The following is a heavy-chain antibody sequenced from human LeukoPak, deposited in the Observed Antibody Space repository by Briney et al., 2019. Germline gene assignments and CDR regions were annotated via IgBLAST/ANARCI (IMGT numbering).Heavy chain of an antibody. Sequence: PGGSLRLSCAASGFTFSSYSMNGVRQAPGKGLEWVSSISSSSSYIYYADSVKGRFTISRDNAKNSLYLQMNSLRAEDTAAYYCARYMTVYCDYGPFDYWGQGTLVTVSS. J-gene: IGHJ4*02. D-gene: IGHD4-17*01. CDR3: ARYMTVYCDYGPFDY. CDR2: ISSSSSYI. CDR1: GFTFSSYS. V-gene: IGHV3-21*01.